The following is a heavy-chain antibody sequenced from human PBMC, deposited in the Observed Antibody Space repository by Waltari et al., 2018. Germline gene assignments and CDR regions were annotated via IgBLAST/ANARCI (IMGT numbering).Heavy chain of an antibody. CDR3: GRDRGVDTVWF. J-gene: IGHJ4*02. CDR1: GYTFTNYG. D-gene: IGHD5-18*01. V-gene: IGHV1-18*01. Sequence: QVHLVQSGAEVKKPGASVKVSCEASGYTFTNYGISWVRQAPGQGLEWMGWISAYNGDTDYAQKFQGRVTMTTDTSTRTAYMELRSLRSDDTAVYYCGRDRGVDTVWFWGQGTLVTVSS. CDR2: ISAYNGDT.